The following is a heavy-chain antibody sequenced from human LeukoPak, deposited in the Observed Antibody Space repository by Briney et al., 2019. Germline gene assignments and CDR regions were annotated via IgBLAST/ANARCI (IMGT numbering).Heavy chain of an antibody. CDR2: ISAYNGNT. J-gene: IGHJ1*01. CDR1: GYTFTSYV. CDR3: ATANSDFWSVSSPAECFQH. D-gene: IGHD3-3*01. Sequence: GASVKVSCKVSGYTFTSYVISWVRQAPGQGLEWMGWISAYNGNTNYAQKFQGRVTMTEDTSTDTAYMELSMLRSEDTAVYSSATANSDFWSVSSPAECFQHWGQGTLVTVSS. V-gene: IGHV1-18*01.